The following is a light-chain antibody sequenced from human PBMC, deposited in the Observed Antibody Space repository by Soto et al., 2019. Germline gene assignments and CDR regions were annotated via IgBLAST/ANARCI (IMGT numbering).Light chain of an antibody. CDR1: SSNIGSNS. CDR2: SSN. J-gene: IGLJ2*01. V-gene: IGLV1-44*01. Sequence: QSVLTQPPSASGTPGQRVTLSCSGSSSNIGSNSVNGYQQLPGTALKLLMDSSNQRPSGVPDRFSGSKSGTSASLAISGLQSEDEADYYCAAWDDSLNGVVFGGGTKLIVL. CDR3: AAWDDSLNGVV.